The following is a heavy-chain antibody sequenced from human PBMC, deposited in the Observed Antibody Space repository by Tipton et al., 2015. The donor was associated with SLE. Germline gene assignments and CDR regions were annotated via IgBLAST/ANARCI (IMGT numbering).Heavy chain of an antibody. CDR1: GGSISTYY. CDR2: IHSSGST. Sequence: LRLSCTVSGGSISTYYWSWIRQPPGKGLEWIGYIHSSGSTNYNPSLKSRLTMSVNTSKNQFSLKLSSVTAADTAVYYCARMLVRLSDYDSLFDYWGQGTLVTVSS. J-gene: IGHJ4*02. D-gene: IGHD5-12*01. V-gene: IGHV4-59*01. CDR3: ARMLVRLSDYDSLFDY.